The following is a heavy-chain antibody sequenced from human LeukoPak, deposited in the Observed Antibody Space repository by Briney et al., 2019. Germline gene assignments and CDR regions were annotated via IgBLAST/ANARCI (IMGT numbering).Heavy chain of an antibody. CDR3: AREAGYSSGWYIYGY. J-gene: IGHJ4*02. V-gene: IGHV1-18*01. CDR2: ISAYNGNT. CDR1: GYTFTNYD. Sequence: ASVKVSCKASGYTFTNYDINWVRQAPGQGLEWMGWISAYNGNTKYAQKFQGRVTMTRDMSTSTVYMELSSLRSEDTAVYYCAREAGYSSGWYIYGYWGQGTLVTVSS. D-gene: IGHD6-19*01.